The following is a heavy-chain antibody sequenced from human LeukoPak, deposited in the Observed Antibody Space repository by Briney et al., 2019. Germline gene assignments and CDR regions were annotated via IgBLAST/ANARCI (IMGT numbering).Heavy chain of an antibody. CDR2: IKSKTDGETL. CDR1: GFTFEKAW. Sequence: GGSLRLSCAASGFTFEKAWMSWVRQATGKGLEWVGRIKSKTDGETLDYTAPVKGRFTISRDDSKNTLYMQMNSLKTEDTAVYYCTTNWNYVRHFFDYWGQGTLVTVSS. J-gene: IGHJ4*02. CDR3: TTNWNYVRHFFDY. D-gene: IGHD1-7*01. V-gene: IGHV3-15*01.